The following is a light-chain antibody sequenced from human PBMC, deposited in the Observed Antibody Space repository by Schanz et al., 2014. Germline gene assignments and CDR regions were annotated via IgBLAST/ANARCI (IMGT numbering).Light chain of an antibody. CDR1: QTIGIT. V-gene: IGKV3D-15*01. J-gene: IGKJ1*01. CDR3: QQYNNWPRA. Sequence: DIVMTQSPATLSVSPGEGATLSCRASQTIGITLAWYQQKPGQAPRLLISGASTRATGIPDRFSGSGSGTDFTLTISSLQSEDFAVYYCQQYNNWPRAFGQGTKVEIK. CDR2: GAS.